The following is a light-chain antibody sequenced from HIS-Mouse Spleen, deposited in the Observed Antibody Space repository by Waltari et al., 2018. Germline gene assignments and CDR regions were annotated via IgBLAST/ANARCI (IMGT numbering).Light chain of an antibody. Sequence: QSALTQPASVSGSPGQSITISCTGTSSDVGGYNYVPWYQHNPGKAPNLTIYDVIKPPSGVSNRFSGSKSGNTASLTISGLQAEDEADYSCSSYTRSSTWVFGGGTKLTVL. J-gene: IGLJ3*02. CDR2: DVI. CDR1: SSDVGGYNY. CDR3: SSYTRSSTWV. V-gene: IGLV2-14*03.